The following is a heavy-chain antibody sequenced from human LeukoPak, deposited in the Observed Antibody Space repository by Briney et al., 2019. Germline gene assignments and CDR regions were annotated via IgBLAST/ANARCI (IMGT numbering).Heavy chain of an antibody. Sequence: ASVKVSCKASGYTFTGYYMHWVRQAPGQGLEWMGWINPNSGGTNYAQKFQGRVTMTRDTSIGTAYMELSRLRSDDTAVYYCARDAPGTVTTLLHWFDPWGQGTLVTVSS. D-gene: IGHD4-17*01. CDR2: INPNSGGT. V-gene: IGHV1-2*02. J-gene: IGHJ5*02. CDR1: GYTFTGYY. CDR3: ARDAPGTVTTLLHWFDP.